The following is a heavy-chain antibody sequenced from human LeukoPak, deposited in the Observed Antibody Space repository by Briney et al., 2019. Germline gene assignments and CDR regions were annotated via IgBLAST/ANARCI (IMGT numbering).Heavy chain of an antibody. Sequence: SETLSLTCTVSGGSISSYYWSWIRQPPGKGLEWIGYIYYSGSTNYNPSLKSRVTISVDTSKNQFSLKLSSVTAADTAVYYCARGPYSYGYVSGIDYWGQGTLVTVSS. CDR2: IYYSGST. J-gene: IGHJ4*02. D-gene: IGHD5-18*01. V-gene: IGHV4-59*01. CDR3: ARGPYSYGYVSGIDY. CDR1: GGSISSYY.